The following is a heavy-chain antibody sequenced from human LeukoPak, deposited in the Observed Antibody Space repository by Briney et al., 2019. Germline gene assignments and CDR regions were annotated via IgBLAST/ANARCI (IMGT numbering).Heavy chain of an antibody. CDR2: IYYSWNT. V-gene: IGHV4-59*07. J-gene: IGHJ4*02. CDR1: GGSISHYY. CDR3: ARVRYCSTNRCYDREFDN. Sequence: SDTLSLTCTVSGGSISHYYWSCTRHPPGKGLEWIGYIYYSWNTNYNPSLKSRVTISVDTSKNQFSLKLNSVTAADTAVYYCARVRYCSTNRCYDREFDNWGQGTLVTVSS. D-gene: IGHD2-2*01.